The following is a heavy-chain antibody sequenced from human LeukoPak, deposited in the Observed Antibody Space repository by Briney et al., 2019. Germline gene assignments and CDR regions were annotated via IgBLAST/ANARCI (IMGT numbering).Heavy chain of an antibody. CDR3: ARDILTKQAYSGYDN. Sequence: GGSLRLSCAASGFTFSSYGMHWVREAPRKGLEWVAVIWYDGSNKYYADSVKGRFTISRDNAKNSLYLQMNSLRDEDTAVYYCARDILTKQAYSGYDNWGQGTLVTVSS. V-gene: IGHV3-33*01. CDR1: GFTFSSYG. J-gene: IGHJ4*02. CDR2: IWYDGSNK. D-gene: IGHD5-12*01.